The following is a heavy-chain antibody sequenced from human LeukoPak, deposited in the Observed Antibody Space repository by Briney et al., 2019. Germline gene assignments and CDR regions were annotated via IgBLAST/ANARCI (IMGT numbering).Heavy chain of an antibody. CDR3: ARLRRYIKQATSGMDV. V-gene: IGHV6-1*01. Sequence: SQTLSLTCAISGDSVSNDTAAWSWIRQSPSRGLGWLGRTYYRSKWYYDYAISVKSRMTIDLETSKNRFSLHLNSVTPDDTAVYYCARLRRYIKQATSGMDVWGQGTTVTVSS. CDR1: GDSVSNDTAA. J-gene: IGHJ6*02. CDR2: TYYRSKWYY. D-gene: IGHD5-18*01.